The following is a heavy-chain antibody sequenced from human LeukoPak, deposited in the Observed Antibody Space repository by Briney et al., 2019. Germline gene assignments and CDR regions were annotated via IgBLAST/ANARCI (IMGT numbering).Heavy chain of an antibody. CDR2: INPSGGST. J-gene: IGHJ4*02. CDR3: ARDTEGIVDGGDYYFDY. D-gene: IGHD3-22*01. V-gene: IGHV1-46*01. CDR1: GYTFTSYY. Sequence: ASVKVSCKASGYTFTSYYMHWVRQAPGQGLEWMGIINPSGGSTSCAQKFQGRVTMTRDTSASTVYMELSSLRSEDTAVYYCARDTEGIVDGGDYYFDYWGQGTLVTVSS.